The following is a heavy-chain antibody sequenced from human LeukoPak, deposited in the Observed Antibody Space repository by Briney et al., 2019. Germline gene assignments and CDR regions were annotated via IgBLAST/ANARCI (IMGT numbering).Heavy chain of an antibody. D-gene: IGHD4-17*01. J-gene: IGHJ4*02. V-gene: IGHV3-74*01. CDR2: INSDGSST. Sequence: QPGGSLRLSCAASGFTFSSYWMHWVRQAPGKGLVWVSRINSDGSSTSYADSVKGRFTISRDNAKNTLYLQMNSLRAEDTAVYYCATLSLRSRVDYWGQGTLVTVSS. CDR1: GFTFSSYW. CDR3: ATLSLRSRVDY.